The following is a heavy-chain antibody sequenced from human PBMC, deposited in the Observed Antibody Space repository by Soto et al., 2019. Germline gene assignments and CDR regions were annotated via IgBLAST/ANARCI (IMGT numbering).Heavy chain of an antibody. V-gene: IGHV3-74*01. CDR1: GFTFSSYW. D-gene: IGHD4-17*01. CDR3: AQGPYGDYLDV. J-gene: IGHJ6*03. CDR2: INSDGSST. Sequence: GGSLRLSCAASGFTFSSYWMHWVRQAPGKGLVWVSRINSDGSSTSYADSVKGRFTISRDNAKNTLYLQMNSLRAEDTAVYYCAQGPYGDYLDVWGKGTTVTVSS.